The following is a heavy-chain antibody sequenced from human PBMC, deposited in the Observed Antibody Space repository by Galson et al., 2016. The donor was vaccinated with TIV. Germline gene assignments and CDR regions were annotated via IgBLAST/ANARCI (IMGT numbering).Heavy chain of an antibody. V-gene: IGHV1-46*01. CDR1: GYTLSHYY. CDR3: ATFSGARCPFDY. D-gene: IGHD2-15*01. Sequence: SVKVSCKASGYTLSHYYMHWVRQAPGQGLEWVGVIDPLGGGTTYAPQFQGRVTMTRDTSTSTVYMELTSLKSDETAVLYCATFSGARCPFDYWGQGTLVAVSS. J-gene: IGHJ4*02. CDR2: IDPLGGGT.